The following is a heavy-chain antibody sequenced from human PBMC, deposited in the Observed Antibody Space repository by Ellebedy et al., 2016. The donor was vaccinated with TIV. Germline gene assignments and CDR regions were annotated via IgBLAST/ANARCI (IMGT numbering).Heavy chain of an antibody. CDR2: ISSDGSEK. D-gene: IGHD6-6*01. Sequence: GESLKISCAASEFTLNTYGMHWVRQTPDKGLEWVAFISSDGSEKYYVGSVKGRFTISRNNSKNTLYLEMNSLRGDDTAVYYCAEEGGSSRGASGMDVWGQGTTVIVSS. CDR1: EFTLNTYG. V-gene: IGHV3-30*18. CDR3: AEEGGSSRGASGMDV. J-gene: IGHJ6*02.